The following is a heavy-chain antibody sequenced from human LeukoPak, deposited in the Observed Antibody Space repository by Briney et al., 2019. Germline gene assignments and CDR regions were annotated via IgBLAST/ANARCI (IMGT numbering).Heavy chain of an antibody. CDR2: ISSSSSYI. Sequence: HGGSLRLSCATSGFTFSSYSMNWVRQAPGKGLEWVSSISSSSSYIYYADSVKGRFTISRDNAKNSLYLQMNSLRAEDTAVYYCARDRSDYSNGVFDYWGQGTLVTVSS. J-gene: IGHJ4*02. CDR3: ARDRSDYSNGVFDY. CDR1: GFTFSSYS. D-gene: IGHD4-11*01. V-gene: IGHV3-21*01.